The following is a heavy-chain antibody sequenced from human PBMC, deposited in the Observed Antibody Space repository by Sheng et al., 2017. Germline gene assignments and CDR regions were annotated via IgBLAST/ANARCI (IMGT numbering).Heavy chain of an antibody. CDR1: GGSFSGYY. Sequence: QVQLQQWGAGLLKPSETLSLTCAVYGGSFSGYYWSWIRQPPGKGLEWIGEINHSGSTNYNPSLKSRVTISVDTSKNQFSLKLSSVTAADTAVYYCARSIRRVWGSSRAFDIWGQGTMVTVSS. CDR2: INHSGST. D-gene: IGHD3-16*01. CDR3: ARSIRRVWGSSRAFDI. V-gene: IGHV4-34*01. J-gene: IGHJ3*02.